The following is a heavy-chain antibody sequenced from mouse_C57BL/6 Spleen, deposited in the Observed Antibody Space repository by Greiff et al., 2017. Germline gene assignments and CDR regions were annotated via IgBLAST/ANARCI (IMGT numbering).Heavy chain of an antibody. CDR2: IWSDGST. CDR3: ARHENYYGSSYLTY. Sequence: QVQLQQSGPGLVAPSQSLSITCTVSGFSLTSYGVHWVRQPPGKGLEWLVVIWSDGSTTYNSALKSRLSISKDNSKSQVFLKMNSLQTDDTAMYYCARHENYYGSSYLTYWGQGTLVTVSA. V-gene: IGHV2-6-1*01. D-gene: IGHD1-1*01. CDR1: GFSLTSYG. J-gene: IGHJ3*01.